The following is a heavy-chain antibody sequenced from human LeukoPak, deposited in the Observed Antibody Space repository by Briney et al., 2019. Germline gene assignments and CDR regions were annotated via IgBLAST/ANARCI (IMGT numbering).Heavy chain of an antibody. V-gene: IGHV4-4*02. J-gene: IGHJ4*02. CDR3: ASRSYYGSGSPPYY. Sequence: KPSGTLSLTCAVSGGSISSTNWWSWVRQPPGKGLEWIGEIYHSGSTNYNPSLKSRVTISVDKSKNQFSLKLSSVTAADTALYYCASRSYYGSGSPPYYWGQGTLVTVSS. CDR2: IYHSGST. CDR1: GGSISSTNW. D-gene: IGHD3-10*01.